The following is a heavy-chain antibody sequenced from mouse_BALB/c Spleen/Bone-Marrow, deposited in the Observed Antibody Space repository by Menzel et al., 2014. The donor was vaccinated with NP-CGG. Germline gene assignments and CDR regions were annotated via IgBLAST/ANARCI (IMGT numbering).Heavy chain of an antibody. CDR2: INPSTGYT. Sequence: VQLQQSGAELAKPGASVKMSCKASGYTFTSYWMHWVKQRPGQGLEWIGYINPSTGYTEYNQKFKDKATLTADKSSSTAYMQLSSLTSEDSAVYYCAREGGYYSSLFAYWGQGTLVTVSA. CDR1: GYTFTSYW. V-gene: IGHV1-7*01. D-gene: IGHD2-12*01. CDR3: AREGGYYSSLFAY. J-gene: IGHJ3*01.